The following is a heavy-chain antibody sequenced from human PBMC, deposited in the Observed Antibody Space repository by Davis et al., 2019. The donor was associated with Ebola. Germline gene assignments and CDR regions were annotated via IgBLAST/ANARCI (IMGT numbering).Heavy chain of an antibody. V-gene: IGHV1-2*02. CDR2: INPNSGGT. CDR1: AYTFTGYY. J-gene: IGHJ4*02. D-gene: IGHD4-17*01. Sequence: ASLQVSCKASAYTFTGYYMHWVRHAPGQGLEWMGWINPNSGGTNYAQKFQGRVTMTRDTSISTAYMELSRLTSDDTAVYYCARVSDTVTTFDYWGQGTLVTVSS. CDR3: ARVSDTVTTFDY.